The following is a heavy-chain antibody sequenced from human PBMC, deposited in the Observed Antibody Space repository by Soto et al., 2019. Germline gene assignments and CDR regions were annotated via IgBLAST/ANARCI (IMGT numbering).Heavy chain of an antibody. V-gene: IGHV2-5*02. Sequence: QITLKESGPTLVKPTQTLTLTCTFSGFSLSTNGVGVGWIRQPPGKALEWLALIYWDDSKEYSPSLKSRLTXXKXXSRNQVVLTMTHMDPVDTATYYCAKKGGGDYILGYWGQGTLVTVSS. D-gene: IGHD4-17*01. CDR2: IYWDDSK. CDR1: GFSLSTNGVG. CDR3: AKKGGGDYILGY. J-gene: IGHJ4*02.